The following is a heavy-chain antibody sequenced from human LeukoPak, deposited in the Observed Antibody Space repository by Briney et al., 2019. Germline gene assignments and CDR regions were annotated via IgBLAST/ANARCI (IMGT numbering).Heavy chain of an antibody. CDR3: ASGGGWVFFN. Sequence: PGGSLRLSCAASGFTFSSYSMNWVRQAPGKGLEWVSSISSSSSYIYYADSVKGRFTISRDNARNSQFLHMNSLRAEDTAVYYCASGGGWVFFNWGRGTLVTVSS. V-gene: IGHV3-21*01. D-gene: IGHD6-19*01. J-gene: IGHJ4*02. CDR2: ISSSSSYI. CDR1: GFTFSSYS.